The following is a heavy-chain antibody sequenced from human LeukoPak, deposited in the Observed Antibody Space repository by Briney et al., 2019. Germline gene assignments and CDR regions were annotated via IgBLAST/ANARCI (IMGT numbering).Heavy chain of an antibody. V-gene: IGHV4-31*03. D-gene: IGHD3/OR15-3a*01. CDR3: ARLSWDWAFDY. Sequence: PSQTLSLTCTVSVASISSGCYYWSWTRQHPGKGLEWIGYVYSSETSYYNPSLKSRVTISVETSKNQFSLKPTSVTAADTAVFYCARLSWDWAFDYWGQGTLVTVSS. J-gene: IGHJ4*02. CDR2: VYSSETS. CDR1: VASISSGCYY.